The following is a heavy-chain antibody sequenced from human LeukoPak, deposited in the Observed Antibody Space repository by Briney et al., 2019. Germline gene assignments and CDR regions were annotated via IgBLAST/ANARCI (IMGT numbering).Heavy chain of an antibody. V-gene: IGHV4-38-2*01. CDR2: IYHSGSA. D-gene: IGHD1-26*01. Sequence: SETLSLTCAVSGYSISSGYYWGWIRQPPGKGLEWLGYIYHSGSAYYNPSLKSRVTISGDTSKNQFSLKLTSVTAADTAVYYCASFLVGASYFDYWGQGTLVTVSS. J-gene: IGHJ4*02. CDR3: ASFLVGASYFDY. CDR1: GYSISSGYY.